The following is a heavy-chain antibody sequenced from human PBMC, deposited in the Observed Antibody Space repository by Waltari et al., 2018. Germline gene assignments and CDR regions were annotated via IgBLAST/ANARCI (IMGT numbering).Heavy chain of an antibody. CDR2: ISSSGSTI. D-gene: IGHD3-3*01. V-gene: IGHV3-48*03. Sequence: EVQLVESGGGLVQPGGSLRLSCAASGFTFSSYEMNWVRQDPGKGLVWVSYISSSGSTIYYADSVKGRFTISRDNAKNSLYLQMNSLRAEDTAVYYCARAILGDDFWSGYPFDYWGQGTLVTVSS. CDR3: ARAILGDDFWSGYPFDY. CDR1: GFTFSSYE. J-gene: IGHJ4*02.